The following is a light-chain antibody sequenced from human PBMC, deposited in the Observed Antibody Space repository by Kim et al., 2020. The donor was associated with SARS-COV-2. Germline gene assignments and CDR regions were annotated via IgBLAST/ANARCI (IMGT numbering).Light chain of an antibody. CDR1: QSVSSTN. V-gene: IGKV3-20*01. Sequence: PGESVTLSCRATQSVSSTNLAWYHQIPGQAPRLLIYATSTRAKGIPDRFSGSGSGTDFTLTISRLEPEDFAVYYCQQYDNSLYTFGQGTNLEI. CDR2: ATS. J-gene: IGKJ2*01. CDR3: QQYDNSLYT.